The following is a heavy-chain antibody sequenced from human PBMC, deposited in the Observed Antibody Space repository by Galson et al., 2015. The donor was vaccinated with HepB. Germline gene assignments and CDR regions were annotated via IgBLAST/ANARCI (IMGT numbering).Heavy chain of an antibody. CDR3: ARPELDCSSTSCRQNDAFDI. V-gene: IGHV4-39*01. D-gene: IGHD2-2*01. CDR2: IYSSGST. J-gene: IGHJ3*02. Sequence: PPGKGLEWIGSIYSSGSTYYNPSLKSRVTISVDTSKNQFPLKLSSVTAADTAVYYCARPELDCSSTSCRQNDAFDIWGQGTMVTVSS.